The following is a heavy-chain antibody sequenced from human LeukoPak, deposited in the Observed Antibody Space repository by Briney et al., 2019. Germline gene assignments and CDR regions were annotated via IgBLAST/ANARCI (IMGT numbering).Heavy chain of an antibody. CDR2: IYTSGST. J-gene: IGHJ5*02. CDR1: GGSISSYY. D-gene: IGHD5-18*01. Sequence: PSETLSLTCTVSGGSISSYYWSWIRQPAGKGLEWIGRIYTSGSTNYNPSLKSRVTISVDTSKNQFSLKLSSVTAADTAVYYCARDFSYGSVNWFDPWGQGTLVAVSS. CDR3: ARDFSYGSVNWFDP. V-gene: IGHV4-4*07.